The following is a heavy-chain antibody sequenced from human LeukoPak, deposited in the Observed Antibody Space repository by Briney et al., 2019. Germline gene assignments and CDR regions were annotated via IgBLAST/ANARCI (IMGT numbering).Heavy chain of an antibody. CDR3: ARLEDYVLEY. CDR1: GVSIGTYY. CDR2: INYRGTT. V-gene: IGHV4-59*08. D-gene: IGHD4-17*01. J-gene: IGHJ4*02. Sequence: SETLSLTCSVSGVSIGTYYWGWVRQPPGKGLEWIGYINYRGTTSYNPSLKSRVTISVVTSKNQFFLNLMSATAADTAVYYCARLEDYVLEYWGLGTLVTVSS.